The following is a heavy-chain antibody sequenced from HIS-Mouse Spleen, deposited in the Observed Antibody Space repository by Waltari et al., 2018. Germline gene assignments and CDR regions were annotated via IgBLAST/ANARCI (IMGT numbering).Heavy chain of an antibody. D-gene: IGHD7-27*01. CDR3: ARGGELGRGDY. V-gene: IGHV4-34*01. CDR1: GGSFSGYY. J-gene: IGHJ4*02. Sequence: QVQLQQWGAGLLKPSETLSLTCAVYGGSFSGYYWSWIRQPPGKGLEWIGEINHSGSTNYNPPLKSRVTISVDTSKNQFSRKLSSVTAADTAVYYCARGGELGRGDYWGQGTLVTVSS. CDR2: INHSGST.